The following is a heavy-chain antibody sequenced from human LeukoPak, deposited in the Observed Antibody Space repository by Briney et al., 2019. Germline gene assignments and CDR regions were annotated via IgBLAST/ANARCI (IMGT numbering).Heavy chain of an antibody. V-gene: IGHV4-59*01. CDR1: GGSISSYY. D-gene: IGHD3-10*01. J-gene: IGHJ4*02. Sequence: SSETLSLTCTVSGGSISSYYWSWIRQPPGKGLEWIGYFYYSGSTNYNPSLKSRVTISVDTSKNQFSLKLSSVTAADTAVYYCARDLTYYYGSGSYYDYWGQGTLVTVSS. CDR3: ARDLTYYYGSGSYYDY. CDR2: FYYSGST.